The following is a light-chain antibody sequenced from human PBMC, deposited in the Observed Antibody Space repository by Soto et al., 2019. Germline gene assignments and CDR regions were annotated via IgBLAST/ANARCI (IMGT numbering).Light chain of an antibody. CDR2: EVS. CDR3: SSYTSSSSWV. V-gene: IGLV2-14*01. Sequence: QSALTQPASVSGSPGQSITFSCTGTSSDVGGYAYVSWYQQHPGKAPKLMISEVSNRPSGVSNRFSGSKSGNTASLTISGLQAEDEGDYYCSSYTSSSSWVFGGGTQLTVL. J-gene: IGLJ3*02. CDR1: SSDVGGYAY.